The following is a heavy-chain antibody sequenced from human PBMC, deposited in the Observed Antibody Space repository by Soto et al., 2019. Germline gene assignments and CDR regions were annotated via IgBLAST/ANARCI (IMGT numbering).Heavy chain of an antibody. Sequence: GESLKISCKASGYTFTSYAMHWVRQAPGQRLEWMGWINAGNGNTKYSQKFQGRVTITRDTSASTAYMELSSLRSEDTAVYYCARQSGVYGSGSYYHFDYWGQGTLVTVSS. J-gene: IGHJ4*02. D-gene: IGHD3-10*01. CDR1: GYTFTSYA. CDR2: INAGNGNT. CDR3: ARQSGVYGSGSYYHFDY. V-gene: IGHV1-3*01.